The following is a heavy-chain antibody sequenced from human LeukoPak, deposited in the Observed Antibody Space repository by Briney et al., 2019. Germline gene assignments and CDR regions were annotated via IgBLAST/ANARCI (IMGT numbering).Heavy chain of an antibody. CDR3: ARLGSSSWYGVYYYYYGMDV. CDR1: GYTFTSYD. V-gene: IGHV1-8*01. CDR2: MNPNSGNT. D-gene: IGHD6-13*01. J-gene: IGHJ6*02. Sequence: ASVKVSCKASGYTFTSYDINWVQQATGQGLEWMGWMNPNSGNTGYAQKFQGRVTMTRNTSISTAYMELSSLRSEDTAVYYCARLGSSSWYGVYYYYYGMDVWGQGTTVTVSS.